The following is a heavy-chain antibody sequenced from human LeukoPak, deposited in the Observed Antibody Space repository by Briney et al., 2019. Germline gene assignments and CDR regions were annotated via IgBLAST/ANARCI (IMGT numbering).Heavy chain of an antibody. D-gene: IGHD5-18*01. V-gene: IGHV3-30*18. J-gene: IGHJ4*02. CDR2: ISYDGSNK. CDR1: GFTFSSYG. Sequence: GGSLRLSCAASGFTFSSYGMHWVRQAPGKGLEWVAVISYDGSNKYYADSVKGRFTISRDNSKNTLYLQMNSLRAEDTAVYYCAKPWIQLWYYFDCWGQGTLVTVSS. CDR3: AKPWIQLWYYFDC.